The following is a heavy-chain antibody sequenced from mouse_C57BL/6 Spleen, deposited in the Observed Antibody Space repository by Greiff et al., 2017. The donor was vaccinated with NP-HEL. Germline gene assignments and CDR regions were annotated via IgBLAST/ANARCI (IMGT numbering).Heavy chain of an antibody. CDR1: GYTFTSYG. J-gene: IGHJ2*01. CDR3: ARRVIIYYGFDY. V-gene: IGHV1-81*01. D-gene: IGHD2-1*01. Sequence: QVQLKESGAELARPGASVKLSCKASGYTFTSYGISWVKQRTGQGLEWIGEIYPRSGNTYYNEKFKGKATLTANKSSSTAYMELRSLTSEDSSVYFCARRVIIYYGFDYWGQGTTLTVSS. CDR2: IYPRSGNT.